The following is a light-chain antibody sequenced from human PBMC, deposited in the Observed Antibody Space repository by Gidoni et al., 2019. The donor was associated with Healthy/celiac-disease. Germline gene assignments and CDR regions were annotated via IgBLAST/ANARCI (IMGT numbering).Light chain of an antibody. V-gene: IGKV4-1*01. CDR1: QSVLYSSNNKKY. Sequence: DIVMTQSPDSLAVSLGERATINCKSSQSVLYSSNNKKYLAWYQQKPGQPPKLLIYWASTRESGVPDRFSGSGSGTDFTLTISSLQAEDVAVYYCQQYYSTLMYTFGQGTKLEIK. J-gene: IGKJ2*01. CDR3: QQYYSTLMYT. CDR2: WAS.